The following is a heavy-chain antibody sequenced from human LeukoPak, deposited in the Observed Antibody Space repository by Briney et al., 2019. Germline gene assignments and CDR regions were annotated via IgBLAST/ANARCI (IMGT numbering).Heavy chain of an antibody. D-gene: IGHD3-22*01. V-gene: IGHV4-59*01. CDR1: GGSISSYY. J-gene: IGHJ2*01. CDR2: IYYSGNT. Sequence: SETLSPTCTVSGGSISSYYWSWIRQPPGKGLEWIGYIYYSGNTNYNPSLKSRVSISIDTSKNQFSLQLSSVTAADTAVYNCARDRDSSGLRDFDLWGRGTLVTVSA. CDR3: ARDRDSSGLRDFDL.